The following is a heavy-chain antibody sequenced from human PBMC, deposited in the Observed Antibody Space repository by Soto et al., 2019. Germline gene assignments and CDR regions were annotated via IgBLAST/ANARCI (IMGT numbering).Heavy chain of an antibody. V-gene: IGHV4-59*08. CDR3: ARHGREDSRGFYSWFDP. J-gene: IGHJ5*02. CDR2: IYNSAIT. D-gene: IGHD3-22*01. CDR1: GDSISSSY. Sequence: ASETLSLTCTVSGDSISSSYYTWIRQPPGKRLEWIGYIYNSAITNYHPSLMGRVTISVDTSKNQFSLKLYSVTAADTAVYYCARHGREDSRGFYSWFDPWGQGILVTVSS.